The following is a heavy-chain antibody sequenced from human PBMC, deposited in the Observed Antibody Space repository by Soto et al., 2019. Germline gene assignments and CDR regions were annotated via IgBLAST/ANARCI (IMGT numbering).Heavy chain of an antibody. V-gene: IGHV4-59*01. J-gene: IGHJ4*02. CDR1: GGSISSYY. D-gene: IGHD4-17*01. CDR2: IYYSGST. Sequence: TLSETLSLTCTVSGGSISSYYWSWIRQPPGKGLEWIGYIYYSGSTNYNPSLKSRVTISVDTSKNQFSLKLSSVTAADTAVYYCARGRDYGDSPFDYWGQGTLVTVSS. CDR3: ARGRDYGDSPFDY.